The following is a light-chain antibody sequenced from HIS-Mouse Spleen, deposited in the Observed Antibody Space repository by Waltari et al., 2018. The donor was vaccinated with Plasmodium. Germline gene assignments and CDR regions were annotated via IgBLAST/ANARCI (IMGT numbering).Light chain of an antibody. CDR2: AAS. J-gene: IGKJ4*01. CDR1: QSISSY. Sequence: DIQMTQSTSSLSASVGDRVTITCRASQSISSYLNWDQQKPGKAPKLLIYAASSLQSGVPSRFSGSGSGKDFTLTISSLQPEDFATYYCQQSYSTPPTFGGGTKVEIK. V-gene: IGKV1-39*01. CDR3: QQSYSTPPT.